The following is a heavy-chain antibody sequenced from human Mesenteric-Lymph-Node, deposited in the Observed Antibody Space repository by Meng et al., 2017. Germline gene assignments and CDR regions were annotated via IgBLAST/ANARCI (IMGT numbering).Heavy chain of an antibody. CDR2: IRSKPHGETT. J-gene: IGHJ6*02. D-gene: IGHD4-17*01. Sequence: GGSLRLSCTTSGFTFGDYAVSWFRQAPGKGLEWVGFIRSKPHGETTSYAASAKGRLTISRDDSKSIAYLQMNSLRAEATAVYYCAKVHGDLTYYYYVMDVWGQGTTVTVSS. CDR1: GFTFGDYA. V-gene: IGHV3-49*03. CDR3: AKVHGDLTYYYYVMDV.